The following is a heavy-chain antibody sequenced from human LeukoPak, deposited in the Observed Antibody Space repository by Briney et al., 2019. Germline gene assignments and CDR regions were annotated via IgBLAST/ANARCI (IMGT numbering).Heavy chain of an antibody. CDR1: GFTFSSYA. J-gene: IGHJ4*02. V-gene: IGHV3-30-3*02. Sequence: GGSLRLSCAASGFTFSSYAIHWVRQAPGKGLEWVAVISFDGSNKYYADSVKGRFTNSRDNSKNTLYLQMNSLRAEDTAVYYCAKMGGLQRAFDYWGQGSLVTVSS. CDR2: ISFDGSNK. CDR3: AKMGGLQRAFDY. D-gene: IGHD5-24*01.